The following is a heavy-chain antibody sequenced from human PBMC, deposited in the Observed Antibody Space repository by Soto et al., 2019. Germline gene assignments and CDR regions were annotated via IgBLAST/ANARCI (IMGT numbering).Heavy chain of an antibody. CDR3: ARDHAISGGSSNWFDP. CDR2: IYYSGST. J-gene: IGHJ5*02. Sequence: PSETLSLTCTVSGGSISSYYWSWIRQPPGKGLEWIGYIYYSGSTNYNPSLKSRVTISVDTSKNQFSLKLSSVTAADTAVYYCARDHAISGGSSNWFDPWGQGTLVTVSS. CDR1: GGSISSYY. V-gene: IGHV4-59*01. D-gene: IGHD2-15*01.